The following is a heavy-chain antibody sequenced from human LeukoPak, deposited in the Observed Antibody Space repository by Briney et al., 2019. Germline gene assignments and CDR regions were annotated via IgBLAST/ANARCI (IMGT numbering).Heavy chain of an antibody. Sequence: GGSLRLSCAASGFTVSSNYMSWVRQAPGKGLEWVSVIYSGGSTYYADSVKGRFTISRDDSKNTLYLQMNSLRAEDTAVYYCARGGWLQSWDYWGQGTLVTVSS. J-gene: IGHJ4*02. CDR2: IYSGGST. V-gene: IGHV3-53*01. D-gene: IGHD5-24*01. CDR1: GFTVSSNY. CDR3: ARGGWLQSWDY.